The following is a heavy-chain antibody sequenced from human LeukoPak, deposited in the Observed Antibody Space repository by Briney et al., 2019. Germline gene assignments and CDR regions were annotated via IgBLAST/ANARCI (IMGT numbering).Heavy chain of an antibody. CDR1: GITFSRCA. Sequence: GGSLRLSCAASGITFSRCAMSWVRQAPGKGLEWVSTITKSGDQTHYADSVKGRFTISRDNAKNSLYLQMNSLRAEDTAVYYCARDKADDAFDIWGQGTMVTVSS. V-gene: IGHV3-21*01. J-gene: IGHJ3*02. CDR2: ITKSGDQT. CDR3: ARDKADDAFDI.